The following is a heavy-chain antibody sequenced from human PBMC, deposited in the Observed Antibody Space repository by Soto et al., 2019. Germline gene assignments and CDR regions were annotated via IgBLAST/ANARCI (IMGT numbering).Heavy chain of an antibody. V-gene: IGHV4-59*01. CDR1: GGSFSSDH. CDR3: ARDRPWDCSSSNYCYYYGLDV. Sequence: KPWETLSLTCNVSGGSFSSDHWGWIRQPPGKGLEWIGKINNSGITNYNPSLKSRATISVDTSKNQFSLKLTSVTAADTAVYYCARDRPWDCSSSNYCYYYGLDVWGQGTTVTVSS. J-gene: IGHJ6*02. CDR2: INNSGIT. D-gene: IGHD2-2*01.